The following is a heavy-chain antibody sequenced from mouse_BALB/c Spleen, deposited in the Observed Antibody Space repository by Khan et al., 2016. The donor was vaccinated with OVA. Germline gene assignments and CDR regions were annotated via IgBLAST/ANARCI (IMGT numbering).Heavy chain of an antibody. CDR1: GYSITSEYA. Sequence: VQLKESGPGLVKPSQSLSLTCTVTGYSITSEYAWNWIRQFPGNKLEWMGYINYSGYTRFNPSLKSRTSITRDTSKNPFFLQLNSVTTEDTATYYCARRDYYDYDPFPYWGQGTLVTVSA. J-gene: IGHJ3*01. V-gene: IGHV3-2*02. CDR2: INYSGYT. CDR3: ARRDYYDYDPFPY. D-gene: IGHD2-4*01.